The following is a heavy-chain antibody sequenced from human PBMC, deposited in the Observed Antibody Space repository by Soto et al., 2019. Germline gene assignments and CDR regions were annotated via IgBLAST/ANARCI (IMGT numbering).Heavy chain of an antibody. CDR2: VNHSGST. D-gene: IGHD6-6*01. CDR3: ARLRDIAARGNWFDP. V-gene: IGHV4-34*01. Sequence: SETLSLTCAVYGGSFSGYYWSWIRQPPGKGLEWIGEVNHSGSTNYNPSLKSRVTISVDTSKNQFSLKLSSVTAADTAVYYCARLRDIAARGNWFDPWGQGTLVTVSS. CDR1: GGSFSGYY. J-gene: IGHJ5*02.